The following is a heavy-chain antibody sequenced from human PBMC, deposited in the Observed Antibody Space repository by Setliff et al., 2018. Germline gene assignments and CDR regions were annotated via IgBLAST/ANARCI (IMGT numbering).Heavy chain of an antibody. V-gene: IGHV4-31*03. CDR1: GGSISSGGYY. CDR3: ARGGGLQFLEWLTNY. Sequence: PSETLSLTCTVSGGSISSGGYYWSWIRQHPGKGLEWIGYIYYSGSTYYNPSLKSRVTISVDTSKNQFSLNLSSVTAADTAVYYCARGGGLQFLEWLTNYWDQGALVTVSS. J-gene: IGHJ4*02. CDR2: IYYSGST. D-gene: IGHD3-3*01.